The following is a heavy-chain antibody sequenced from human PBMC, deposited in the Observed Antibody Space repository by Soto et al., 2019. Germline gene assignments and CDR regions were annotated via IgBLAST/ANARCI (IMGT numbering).Heavy chain of an antibody. Sequence: EVQLVESGGGLVNPGESLRLSCAGSGFTFSGYSMNWVREAPGKGLEWVSSISSTSNNMYYADSVKGRFTMSRDNAKNSLYLQMNSLRVDDSAVYYSARDLASATGTFDYCGQGTLVTVSS. D-gene: IGHD1-1*01. J-gene: IGHJ4*02. V-gene: IGHV3-21*02. CDR1: GFTFSGYS. CDR2: ISSTSNNM. CDR3: ARDLASATGTFDY.